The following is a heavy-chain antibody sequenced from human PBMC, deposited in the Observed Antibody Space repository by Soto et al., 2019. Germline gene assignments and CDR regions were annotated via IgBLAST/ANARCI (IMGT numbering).Heavy chain of an antibody. CDR3: ARERSSGWYYGDY. CDR2: IWYDGSNK. J-gene: IGHJ4*02. CDR1: GFTFSSYG. D-gene: IGHD6-19*01. Sequence: QVQLVESGGGVVQPGRSLRLSCAASGFTFSSYGMHWVRQAPGKGLEWVAVIWYDGSNKYYADSVKGRFTISRDNPKNTLYLQMNSLRAEDTAVYYCARERSSGWYYGDYWGQGTLVTVSS. V-gene: IGHV3-33*01.